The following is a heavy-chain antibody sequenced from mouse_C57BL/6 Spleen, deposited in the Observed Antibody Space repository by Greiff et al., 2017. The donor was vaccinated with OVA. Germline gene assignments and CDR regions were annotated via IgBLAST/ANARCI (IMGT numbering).Heavy chain of an antibody. Sequence: VQLQQSGPVLVKPGASVKMSCKASGYTFTDYYMNWVKQSHGKSLEWIGVINPYNGGTSYNQKFKGKATLTVDKSSSTAYMELNSLTSEDSAVYYCARGSSITTVVPDYWGQGTTLTVSS. CDR1: GYTFTDYY. V-gene: IGHV1-19*01. CDR3: ARGSSITTVVPDY. D-gene: IGHD1-1*01. J-gene: IGHJ2*01. CDR2: INPYNGGT.